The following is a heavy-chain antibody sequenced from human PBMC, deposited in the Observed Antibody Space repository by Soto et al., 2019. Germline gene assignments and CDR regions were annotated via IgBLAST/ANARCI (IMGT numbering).Heavy chain of an antibody. V-gene: IGHV3-33*01. J-gene: IGHJ5*02. CDR1: GFTFPTYG. CDR3: ARDVALEFCRSPNCFFFAL. D-gene: IGHD2-2*01. Sequence: QVRLVESGGGVVQPGASLRLSCAASGFTFPTYGMHWVRQTPGKGLEWVAVIRYDGTTENYADSVKGRFTVSRDNSKDTLYLQMNTLRAEDTAVYYCARDVALEFCRSPNCFFFALWGQGTLVTVSP. CDR2: IRYDGTTE.